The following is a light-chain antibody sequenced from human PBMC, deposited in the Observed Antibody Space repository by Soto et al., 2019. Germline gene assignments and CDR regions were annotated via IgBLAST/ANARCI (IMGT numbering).Light chain of an antibody. CDR2: DAS. CDR3: QQYNSYSWT. J-gene: IGKJ1*01. Sequence: DIQINLSPSTLSASVGDRVTITCRASQSISSWLAWYQQKPGKAPKLLIYDASSLESGVPSRFSGSGSGTEFTLTISSLQTDDFATYYCQQYNSYSWTFGQGTKVDI. V-gene: IGKV1-5*01. CDR1: QSISSW.